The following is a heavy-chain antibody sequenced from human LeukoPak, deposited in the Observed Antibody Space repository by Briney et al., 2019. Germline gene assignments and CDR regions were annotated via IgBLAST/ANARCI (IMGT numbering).Heavy chain of an antibody. D-gene: IGHD6-19*01. Sequence: GGSLRLSCAASGFTFTSYAMSWVRQAPGEGLEWVSGISGSGGDTYYADSVKGRFTISRDNSKNTLYLQMNSLRAEDTAVYYCAKVSPSSGWPYYFDYWGQGTLVTVSS. CDR2: ISGSGGDT. CDR3: AKVSPSSGWPYYFDY. V-gene: IGHV3-23*01. CDR1: GFTFTSYA. J-gene: IGHJ4*02.